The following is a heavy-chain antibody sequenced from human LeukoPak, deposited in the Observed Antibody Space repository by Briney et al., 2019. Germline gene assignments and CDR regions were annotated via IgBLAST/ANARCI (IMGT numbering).Heavy chain of an antibody. D-gene: IGHD3-22*01. Sequence: GASVKVSCKASGGTFSSYAISWVRQAPGQGLEWMGGIIPIFGTANYAQKFQGRVTITADESTSTAYMELSSLRSDDTAVYYCARDGDSNYYYMDVWGKGTTVTVSS. CDR1: GGTFSSYA. J-gene: IGHJ6*03. V-gene: IGHV1-69*13. CDR2: IIPIFGTA. CDR3: ARDGDSNYYYMDV.